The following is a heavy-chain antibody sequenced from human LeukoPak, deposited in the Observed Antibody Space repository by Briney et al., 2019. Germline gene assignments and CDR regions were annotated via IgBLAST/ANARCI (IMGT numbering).Heavy chain of an antibody. CDR1: GGSISSYY. CDR3: AKSHPAVTTTDWYFDL. D-gene: IGHD4-17*01. CDR2: ISYSGET. Sequence: SETLSLTCTVSGGSISSYYWGWARQPPGKGLEWIGYISYSGETKYSPSLKSRVTMSGDRSKNTFSLRMTSVTAADTAVYFCAKSHPAVTTTDWYFDLWGRGTLVTISS. V-gene: IGHV4-59*03. J-gene: IGHJ2*01.